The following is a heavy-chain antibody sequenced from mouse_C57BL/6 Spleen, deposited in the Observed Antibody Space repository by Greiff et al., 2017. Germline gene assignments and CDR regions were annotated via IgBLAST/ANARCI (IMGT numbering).Heavy chain of an antibody. J-gene: IGHJ1*03. D-gene: IGHD2-5*01. V-gene: IGHV5-17*01. CDR3: ARRYYSNLSYWYFDV. CDR1: GFTFSDSG. CDR2: ISSGSRTI. Sequence: EVQLVESGGGLVKPGGSLKLSCAASGFTFSDSGMHWVRQAPETGLEWVAYISSGSRTIYYADTVKGRFTISSDNAKNTLFLQMTSMRPEDTAMYDCARRYYSNLSYWYFDVWGTGTTVTVSS.